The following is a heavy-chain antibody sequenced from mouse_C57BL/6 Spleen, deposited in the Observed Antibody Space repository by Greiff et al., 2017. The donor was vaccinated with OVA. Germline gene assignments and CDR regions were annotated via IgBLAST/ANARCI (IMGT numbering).Heavy chain of an antibody. D-gene: IGHD1-1*01. CDR3: ATYYYGSSYRFGY. CDR1: GFNIKDYY. V-gene: IGHV14-2*01. J-gene: IGHJ2*01. CDR2: IDPEDGET. Sequence: VQLKESGAELVKPGASVKLSCTASGFNIKDYYMHWVKQRTEQGLEWIGRIDPEDGETKYAPKFQGKATITADTSSNTAYLQLSSLTSEDTAVYYCATYYYGSSYRFGYWGQGTTLTVSS.